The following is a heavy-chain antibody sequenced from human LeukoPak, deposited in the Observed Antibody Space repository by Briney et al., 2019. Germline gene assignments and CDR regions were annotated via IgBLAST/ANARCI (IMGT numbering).Heavy chain of an antibody. V-gene: IGHV3-53*01. CDR3: ARSIAAADGGVYYYMDV. Sequence: PGGSLRLSCAASELTVSGDYMSWLRQAPGKGLEWVSIIYRSGNTYYADSVKGRLTISRDNAKNSLYLQMNSLRAEDTAVYFCARSIAAADGGVYYYMDVWGKGTTVTISS. J-gene: IGHJ6*03. D-gene: IGHD6-25*01. CDR1: ELTVSGDY. CDR2: IYRSGNT.